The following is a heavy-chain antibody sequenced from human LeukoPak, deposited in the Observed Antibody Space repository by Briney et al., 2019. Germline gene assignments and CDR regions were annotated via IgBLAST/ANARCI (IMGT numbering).Heavy chain of an antibody. Sequence: PSETLSLTCSVSGGSISSYYWSWIRQPPGRGLEWIGYLYYSGSTNSNPSLKSRVTMSVDTSKNQFSLKLSSVTAADTAVYYCARARYYYGHYFDYWGQGTLVTVSS. CDR1: GGSISSYY. J-gene: IGHJ4*02. V-gene: IGHV4-59*01. D-gene: IGHD3-10*01. CDR2: LYYSGST. CDR3: ARARYYYGHYFDY.